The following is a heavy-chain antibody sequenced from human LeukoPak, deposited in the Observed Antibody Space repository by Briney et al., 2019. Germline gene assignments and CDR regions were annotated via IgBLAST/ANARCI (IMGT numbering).Heavy chain of an antibody. Sequence: SVKVSCKASGYTFTSHYMHWVRQAPGQGLEWMGGIIPIFGTANYAQKFQGRVTITADESTSTAYMELSSLRSEDTAVYYCARDVVPAALGNWFDPWGQGTLVTVSS. CDR2: IIPIFGTA. J-gene: IGHJ5*02. CDR1: GYTFTSHY. D-gene: IGHD2-2*01. CDR3: ARDVVPAALGNWFDP. V-gene: IGHV1-69*13.